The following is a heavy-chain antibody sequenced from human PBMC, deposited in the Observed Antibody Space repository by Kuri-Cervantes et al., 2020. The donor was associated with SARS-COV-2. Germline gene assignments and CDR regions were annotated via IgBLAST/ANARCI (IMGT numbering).Heavy chain of an antibody. CDR2: IRYDGSNK. CDR3: ARVPRSSSQTY. CDR1: GFTFSSYG. Sequence: GVSLKISCAASGFTFSSYGMHWVRQAPGKGLEWVAFIRYDGSNKYYADYVKGRFTISRDNSKNTLYLQMNRLRAEETAVYYCARVPRSSSQTYWGQGTLVTVSS. J-gene: IGHJ4*02. D-gene: IGHD6-6*01. V-gene: IGHV3-30*02.